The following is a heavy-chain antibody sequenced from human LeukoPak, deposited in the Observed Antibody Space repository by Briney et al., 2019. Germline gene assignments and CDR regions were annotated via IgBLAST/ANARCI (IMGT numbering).Heavy chain of an antibody. Sequence: SETLSLTCTVSGGSISSYYWSWIRQPPGKGLEWIGYIYYSGSTNYNPSLKSRVTISVDTSKNQFSLKLSSVTAADTAVYYCARGYCSGGSCYSSMSSDAFDIWGQGTMVTVSS. CDR1: GGSISSYY. CDR3: ARGYCSGGSCYSSMSSDAFDI. J-gene: IGHJ3*02. CDR2: IYYSGST. D-gene: IGHD2-15*01. V-gene: IGHV4-59*01.